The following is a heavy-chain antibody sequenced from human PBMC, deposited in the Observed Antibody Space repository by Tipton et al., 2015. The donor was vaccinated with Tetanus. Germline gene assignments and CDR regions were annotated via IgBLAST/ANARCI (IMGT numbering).Heavy chain of an antibody. CDR2: IYYSGTT. Sequence: TLSLTCTVSGGSISSDGFYWSWIRQLPGKGLEWIGCIYYSGTTHYTPSLKSRLSISVDTSKNQFSLKLNSVTAADTAVYYCARHSRGSIFYWGRGTLVTVSS. V-gene: IGHV4-31*03. D-gene: IGHD2/OR15-2a*01. CDR3: ARHSRGSIFY. CDR1: GGSISSDGFY. J-gene: IGHJ4*02.